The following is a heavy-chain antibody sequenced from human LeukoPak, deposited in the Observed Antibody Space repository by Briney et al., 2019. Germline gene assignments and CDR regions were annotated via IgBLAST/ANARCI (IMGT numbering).Heavy chain of an antibody. CDR2: IYSGGSA. D-gene: IGHD6-19*01. V-gene: IGHV4-39*01. CDR1: VGSISGSTYY. Sequence: SETLSLTCTVSVGSISGSTYYWGWVRQPPGKGLEWIGSIYSGGSAYYKPSLKSRVTISVDTSRNQFSLKLSPVTAADTAVYYCATPSSGWHSFDYWGQGALVTVSS. CDR3: ATPSSGWHSFDY. J-gene: IGHJ4*02.